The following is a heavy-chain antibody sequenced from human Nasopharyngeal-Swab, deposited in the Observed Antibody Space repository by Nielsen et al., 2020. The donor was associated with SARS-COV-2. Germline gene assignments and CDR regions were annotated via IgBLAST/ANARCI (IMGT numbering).Heavy chain of an antibody. J-gene: IGHJ4*02. CDR1: GFTFSDYY. D-gene: IGHD6-13*01. CDR3: ARVGQQRLKY. CDR2: ISISGSTI. V-gene: IGHV3-11*04. Sequence: GESLKISCAASGFTFSDYYMSWIRQAPGRGLEWVSYISISGSTIYYADSVKGRFTISRDNAKNSLYLQMNSLRAEDTAVYYCARVGQQRLKYWGQGTLVTVSS.